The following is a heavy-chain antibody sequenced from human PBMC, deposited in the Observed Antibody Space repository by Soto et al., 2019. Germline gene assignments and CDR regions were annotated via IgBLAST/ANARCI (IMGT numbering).Heavy chain of an antibody. CDR1: GFTFSGSA. V-gene: IGHV3-73*01. J-gene: IGHJ4*02. CDR3: TRQWDRGSGWSNFDY. Sequence: GGSLRLSCAASGFTFSGSAMHWVRQASGKGLEWVGRIRSKANSYATAYAASVKGRFTISRDDSKNTAYLQMNSLKTEDTAVYYCTRQWDRGSGWSNFDYWGQGTLVTVSS. CDR2: IRSKANSYAT. D-gene: IGHD6-19*01.